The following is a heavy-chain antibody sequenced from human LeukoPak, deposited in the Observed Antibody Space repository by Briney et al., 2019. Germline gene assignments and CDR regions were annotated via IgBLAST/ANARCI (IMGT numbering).Heavy chain of an antibody. CDR3: ARDLDGGDY. Sequence: GGSLRLSCAASGFTFSNYWMSWVRQAPGKGLEWVADIKQDGSEKYYVDSVKGRFTISRDNAKNSLYLQVNSLRAEDTAVYYCARDLDGGDYWGQGTLVTVSS. V-gene: IGHV3-7*01. J-gene: IGHJ4*02. CDR1: GFTFSNYW. D-gene: IGHD2-15*01. CDR2: IKQDGSEK.